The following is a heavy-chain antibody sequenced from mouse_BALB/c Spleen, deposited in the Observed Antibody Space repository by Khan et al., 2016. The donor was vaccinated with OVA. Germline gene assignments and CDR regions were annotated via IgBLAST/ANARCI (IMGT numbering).Heavy chain of an antibody. CDR3: ARNYDYDEGLSY. CDR2: IWSGGIT. CDR1: GFPLASYG. D-gene: IGHD2-4*01. V-gene: IGHV2-2*02. J-gene: IGHJ3*01. Sequence: QVQLKESGPGLVQPSQSLSITCTVSGFPLASYGVHWVRQSPGKGLEWLGLIWSGGITDYNAAFISRLSISKDNSKSQVFFKLNNLQANDAAIYYCARNYDYDEGLSYWGQGTLVTVSA.